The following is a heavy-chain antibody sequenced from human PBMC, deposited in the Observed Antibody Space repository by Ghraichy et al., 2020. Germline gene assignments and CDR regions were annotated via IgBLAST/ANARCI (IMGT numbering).Heavy chain of an antibody. CDR1: GFTFSNYA. J-gene: IGHJ1*01. D-gene: IGHD3-22*01. V-gene: IGHV3-23*01. CDR2: VSTSGGST. CDR3: AKDRSTYYHDSSGYYSH. Sequence: GGSLRLSCAASGFTFSNYAMTWVRQAPGKGLEWVLAVSTSGGSTYYADSVKGRFTISRDNSKNTLYLQMNSLRAEDTAVYYCAKDRSTYYHDSSGYYSHWGQGTLVTVSS.